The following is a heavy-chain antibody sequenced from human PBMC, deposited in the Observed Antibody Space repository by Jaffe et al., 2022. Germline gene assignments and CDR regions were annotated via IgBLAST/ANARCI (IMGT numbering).Heavy chain of an antibody. D-gene: IGHD3-10*01. Sequence: EVQLVESGGGLVQPGGSLRLSCAASGFTFSSYEMNWVRQAPGKGLEWVSYISSSGSTIYYADSVKGRFTISRDNAKNSLYLQMNSLRAEDTAVYYCAGVLLWFGEFGFDPWGQGTLVTVSS. CDR1: GFTFSSYE. V-gene: IGHV3-48*03. CDR3: AGVLLWFGEFGFDP. CDR2: ISSSGSTI. J-gene: IGHJ5*02.